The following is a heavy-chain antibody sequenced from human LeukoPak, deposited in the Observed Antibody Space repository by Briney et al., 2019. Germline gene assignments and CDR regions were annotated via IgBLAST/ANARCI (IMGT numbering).Heavy chain of an antibody. CDR2: ISVGRGDS. CDR1: GYTFTSYT. V-gene: IGHV1-3*03. J-gene: IGHJ5*02. D-gene: IGHD3-10*01. Sequence: ASVKVSCKASGYTFTSYTIHWVRQAPGQSLEWMGWISVGRGDSKCSQEFQGRVTLTRDTSATTAYLEVSSLRPEDMAVYYCARGRKTQRIITMVRGVTQNWFDPWGQGTLVTVSS. CDR3: ARGRKTQRIITMVRGVTQNWFDP.